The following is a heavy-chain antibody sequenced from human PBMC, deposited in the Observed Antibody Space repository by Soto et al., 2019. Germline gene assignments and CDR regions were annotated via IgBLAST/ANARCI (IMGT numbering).Heavy chain of an antibody. D-gene: IGHD1-26*01. Sequence: EVQLLESGGGSVQPGGSLRLSCAASGFTFSTLAMTGVRQAPGKGLEWVSSVLASGTGTYYADSVKGRFTISRDNSKNTVYLQMNSLSAEDTALYYCASVRVGYWGQGTLVTVSS. V-gene: IGHV3-23*01. CDR3: ASVRVGY. J-gene: IGHJ4*02. CDR1: GFTFSTLA. CDR2: VLASGTGT.